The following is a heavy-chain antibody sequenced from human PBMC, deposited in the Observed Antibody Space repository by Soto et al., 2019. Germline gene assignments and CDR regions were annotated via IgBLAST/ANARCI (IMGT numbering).Heavy chain of an antibody. Sequence: VGSLRLSCAASGFTFSSYGMHWVRQAPGKGLEWVALISYDGSNKYYADSVKGRFTISRDNSKNTLYLQMNSLRAEDTAVYYCAAGDNWNDYWGQGALVTVSS. CDR3: AAGDNWNDY. CDR1: GFTFSSYG. D-gene: IGHD1-1*01. CDR2: ISYDGSNK. J-gene: IGHJ4*02. V-gene: IGHV3-30*03.